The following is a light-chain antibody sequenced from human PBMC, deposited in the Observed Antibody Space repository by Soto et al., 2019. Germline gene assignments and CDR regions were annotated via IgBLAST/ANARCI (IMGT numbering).Light chain of an antibody. CDR2: KDS. Sequence: SYELTQPPSVSVSPGQTARITCSGDVLPKQYAYWYQQKPGQAPVLVIYKDSERPSGIPERFSGSSSGTTVTLTISGVQAEDEADYYCQSADSSGTSRVFGGGTKLTVL. CDR1: VLPKQY. J-gene: IGLJ3*02. V-gene: IGLV3-25*02. CDR3: QSADSSGTSRV.